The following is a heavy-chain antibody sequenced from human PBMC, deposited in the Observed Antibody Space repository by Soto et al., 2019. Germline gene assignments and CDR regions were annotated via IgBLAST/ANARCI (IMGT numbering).Heavy chain of an antibody. CDR2: VYYNDDI. J-gene: IGHJ4*02. CDR1: GFSLSTGAVG. Sequence: QITLKESGPTLVKPTQTLTLTCTFSGFSLSTGAVGVGWNRQPPGEALEWLALVYYNDDIRYSPSLKDRLTITKDTSKNQVVLTLTNMDLVDTATYFCAHGRSVGSTYYFEYWGQGTLVTVSS. CDR3: AHGRSVGSTYYFEY. D-gene: IGHD2-2*03. V-gene: IGHV2-5*01.